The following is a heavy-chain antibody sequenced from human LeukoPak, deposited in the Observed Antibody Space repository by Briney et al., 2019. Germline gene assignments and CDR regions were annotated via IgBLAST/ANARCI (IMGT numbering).Heavy chain of an antibody. CDR3: ARSYGSEDDAFDI. Sequence: SETLSLTCTVSGGSISSYYWSWIRQPPGKGLEWIGYIYYSGSTNYNPSLKSRVTISVDTSKDQFSLKLSSVTAADTAVYYCARSYGSEDDAFDIWGQGTMVTVSS. CDR1: GGSISSYY. V-gene: IGHV4-59*01. J-gene: IGHJ3*02. CDR2: IYYSGST. D-gene: IGHD1-26*01.